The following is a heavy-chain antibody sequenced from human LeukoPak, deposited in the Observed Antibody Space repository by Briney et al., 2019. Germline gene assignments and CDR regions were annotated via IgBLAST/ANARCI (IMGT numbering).Heavy chain of an antibody. CDR3: ARGTGSGWTDY. V-gene: IGHV3-48*03. D-gene: IGHD6-19*01. J-gene: IGHJ4*02. CDR1: GFTFSSSE. CDR2: ISSSGRTI. Sequence: PGGSLRLPGVASGFTFSSSEMNRVRQAPGKGLEWVSCISSSGRTIYYADSAQGRFTISRDNAKNSLSLQMNSLRAEDTAVYYCARGTGSGWTDYWGQGTLVTVSS.